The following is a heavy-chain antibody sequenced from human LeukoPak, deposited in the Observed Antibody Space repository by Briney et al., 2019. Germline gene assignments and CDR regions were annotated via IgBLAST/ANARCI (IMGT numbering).Heavy chain of an antibody. J-gene: IGHJ4*02. CDR3: ARGRGAIGYGDARFDY. Sequence: GGSLRLSCAASGFTFSSYDMHWVRQATGKGLEWVSAIGTAGDTYYTGSVKGRFTISRENAKNSLYLQMNSLRAADTAVYYCARGRGAIGYGDARFDYWGQGTLVTVSS. CDR2: IGTAGDT. D-gene: IGHD4-17*01. V-gene: IGHV3-13*01. CDR1: GFTFSSYD.